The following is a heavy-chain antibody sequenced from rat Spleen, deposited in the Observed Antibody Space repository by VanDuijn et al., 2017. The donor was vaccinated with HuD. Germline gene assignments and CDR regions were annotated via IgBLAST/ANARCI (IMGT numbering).Heavy chain of an antibody. J-gene: IGHJ2*01. CDR3: ARGSVFFDY. CDR2: ISYDGGST. CDR1: GFTFSDYY. V-gene: IGHV5-20*01. Sequence: EVQLVESGGGLVQPGGSLKLSCAASGFTFSDYYMAWVRQAPTKGLEWVASISYDGGSTYYRDPVKGRFTISRDNAKSTLYLQMDSLRSEDTAMYFCARGSVFFDYWGQGVMVTVSS.